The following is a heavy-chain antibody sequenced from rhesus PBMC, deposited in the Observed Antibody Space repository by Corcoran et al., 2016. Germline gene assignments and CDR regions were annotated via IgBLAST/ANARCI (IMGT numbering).Heavy chain of an antibody. CDR3: AREELAVFDY. Sequence: EVQLVESGGGLVQHGGALSLSCEASEFTFSSYGMHWVRNAPGKGLEWVAGISYEGRKKYNTDSVKDRFTISRDKSKNMLYLQMNNLKLENTAVYDCAREELAVFDYWGQGVLVTVSS. CDR2: ISYEGRKK. CDR1: EFTFSSYG. V-gene: IGHV3-54*02. D-gene: IGHD1-1*01. J-gene: IGHJ4*01.